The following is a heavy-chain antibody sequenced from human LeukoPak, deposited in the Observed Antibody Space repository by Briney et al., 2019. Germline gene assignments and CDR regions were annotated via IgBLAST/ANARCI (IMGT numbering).Heavy chain of an antibody. CDR1: GFTFSSFG. V-gene: IGHV3-21*01. Sequence: GGSLRLSCAVSGFTFSSFGMNWVRQAPGKGLEWVSYISSSGRYIYYADSLKGRFTISRDSAKNSLYLQMDSLRAEDMAVYYCARDVYGDYAFDHWGQGTLVTVSP. D-gene: IGHD4-17*01. CDR2: ISSSGRYI. CDR3: ARDVYGDYAFDH. J-gene: IGHJ4*02.